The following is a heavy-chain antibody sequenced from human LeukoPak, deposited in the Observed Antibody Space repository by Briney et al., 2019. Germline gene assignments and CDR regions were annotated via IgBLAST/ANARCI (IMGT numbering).Heavy chain of an antibody. Sequence: PSETLSLTCTVSGGSISSYYWSWIRQPPGKGLEWIGYIYYSGSTNYNPSLKSRVTISVDTSKNQFSLKLSSVTAADTAVYYCARQPRREPFDYWGQGTLVTVSS. D-gene: IGHD1-26*01. CDR3: ARQPRREPFDY. CDR1: GGSISSYY. CDR2: IYYSGST. J-gene: IGHJ4*02. V-gene: IGHV4-59*08.